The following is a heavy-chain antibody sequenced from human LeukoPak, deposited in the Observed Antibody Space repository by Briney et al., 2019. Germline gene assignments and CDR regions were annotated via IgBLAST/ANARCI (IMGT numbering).Heavy chain of an antibody. J-gene: IGHJ5*02. Sequence: SVKVSCKASGGTFSSYAISWVRQAPGQRLEWMGGIIPIFGTANYAQKFQGRVTITTDESTSTVYMELSSLRSEDTAVYYCARSMGYSYGYDWFDPWGQGTLVTVSS. CDR3: ARSMGYSYGYDWFDP. D-gene: IGHD5-18*01. V-gene: IGHV1-69*05. CDR2: IIPIFGTA. CDR1: GGTFSSYA.